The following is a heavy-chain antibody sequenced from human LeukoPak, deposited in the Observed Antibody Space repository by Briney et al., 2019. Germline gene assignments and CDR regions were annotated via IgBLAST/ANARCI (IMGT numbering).Heavy chain of an antibody. CDR2: IDANAKTT. V-gene: IGHV3-74*01. D-gene: IGHD6-19*01. CDR3: AKDRSGFNPKEYYYYGMDV. Sequence: GGSLRLSCAASGFTFSNYWLHRVRQAPGKGLVWVSRIDANAKTTSYADSVKGRFTISRDNAKNSLYLQMNSLRAEDTALYYCAKDRSGFNPKEYYYYGMDVWGQGTTVTVSS. CDR1: GFTFSNYW. J-gene: IGHJ6*02.